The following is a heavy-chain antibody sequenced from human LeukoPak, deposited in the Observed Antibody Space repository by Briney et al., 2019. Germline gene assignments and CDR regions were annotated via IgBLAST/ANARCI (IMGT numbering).Heavy chain of an antibody. CDR2: ISGSGSST. CDR3: AKGWKVVRGWYFDY. D-gene: IGHD6-19*01. V-gene: IGHV3-23*01. J-gene: IGHJ4*02. Sequence: GGSLRLSCAASGFTFTSYAMRLVRQAPGKGLEWVSTISGSGSSTYYADSVKGRFTISRDNSKSTLHLQMNSLRAEDTAVYYCAKGWKVVRGWYFDYWGQGTLVTVSS. CDR1: GFTFTSYA.